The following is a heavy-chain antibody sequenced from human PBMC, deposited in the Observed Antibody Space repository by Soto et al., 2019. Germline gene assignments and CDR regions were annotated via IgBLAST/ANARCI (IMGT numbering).Heavy chain of an antibody. D-gene: IGHD1-26*01. CDR1: GFTFSSYA. V-gene: IGHV3-30-3*01. CDR3: ARDPGYSGSQRYFDY. J-gene: IGHJ4*02. Sequence: QVQLVESGGGVVQPGRSLRLSCAASGFTFSSYAMHWVRQAPGKGLEWVAVISYDGSNKYYADSVKGRFTISSDNSKSTLDLQMNTMRAEDTAVYYCARDPGYSGSQRYFDYWGQGTLVTVSS. CDR2: ISYDGSNK.